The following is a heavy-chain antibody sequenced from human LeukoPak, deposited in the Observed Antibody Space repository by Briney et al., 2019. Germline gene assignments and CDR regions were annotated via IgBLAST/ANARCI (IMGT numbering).Heavy chain of an antibody. J-gene: IGHJ5*02. CDR1: GYSFTSYW. CDR2: MYPGDSDT. V-gene: IGHV5-51*01. CDR3: ARRATSGSLFWFDP. Sequence: GESLKISSKGSGYSFTSYWIAWVRKMPGKGLECMATMYPGDSDTRYSPSFQGQVTISVDKSISTAYLQWNSLKASDTGMYYCARRATSGSLFWFDPWGQGTLVTVSS. D-gene: IGHD3-10*01.